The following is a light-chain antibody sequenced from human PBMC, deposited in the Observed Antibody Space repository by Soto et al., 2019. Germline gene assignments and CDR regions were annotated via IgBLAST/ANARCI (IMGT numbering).Light chain of an antibody. J-gene: IGKJ2*01. Sequence: DIQMTQSPFSLSAYVGDRVTITCRASQSISNYLNWYQQRPGKAPKLLIYAASNMQSGVPSRFSGSGSGTDFTLTVSSLPPEDFATYYCQQSYSAPRTVGQGTKVDSK. V-gene: IGKV1-39*01. CDR1: QSISNY. CDR2: AAS. CDR3: QQSYSAPRT.